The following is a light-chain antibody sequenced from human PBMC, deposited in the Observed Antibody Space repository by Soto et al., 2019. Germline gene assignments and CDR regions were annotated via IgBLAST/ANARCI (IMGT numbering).Light chain of an antibody. Sequence: EIVLTQSPGTLSLSPGERATLSCRASQSVNSNYLAWYQQKPGQAPRLLIYGASSRATGIAARFSGSGSGTEFTLTISRLEPEDFAVYYCQHYGSSPPITFGQGTRLEIK. CDR3: QHYGSSPPIT. J-gene: IGKJ5*01. CDR2: GAS. CDR1: QSVNSNY. V-gene: IGKV3-20*01.